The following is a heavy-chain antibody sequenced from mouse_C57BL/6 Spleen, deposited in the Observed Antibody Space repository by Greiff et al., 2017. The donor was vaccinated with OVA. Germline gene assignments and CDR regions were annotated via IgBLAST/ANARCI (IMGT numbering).Heavy chain of an antibody. CDR1: GYTFTDYY. CDR2: INPYNGGT. J-gene: IGHJ4*01. D-gene: IGHD2-1*01. CDR3: DYGNYVGAMDY. Sequence: VQLQQSGPVLVKPGASVKMSCKASGYTFTDYYMNWVKQSHGKSLEWIGVINPYNGGTSYNQKFKGKATLTVDKSSSTAYMELNSLTSEDSAVYYCDYGNYVGAMDYWGQGTSVTVSS. V-gene: IGHV1-19*01.